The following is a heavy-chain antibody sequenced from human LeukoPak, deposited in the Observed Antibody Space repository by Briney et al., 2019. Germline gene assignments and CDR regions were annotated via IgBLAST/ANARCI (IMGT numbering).Heavy chain of an antibody. Sequence: PGGSLRLSCAASEFTFSNYAMNWVRQAPGKGLEWVSYISSSSSTIYYADSVKGRFTISRDNAKNSLYLQINTLRAEDTAVYYCARGPGGAFDFWGQGAMVTVSS. V-gene: IGHV3-48*01. CDR3: ARGPGGAFDF. D-gene: IGHD1-1*01. J-gene: IGHJ3*01. CDR2: ISSSSSTI. CDR1: EFTFSNYA.